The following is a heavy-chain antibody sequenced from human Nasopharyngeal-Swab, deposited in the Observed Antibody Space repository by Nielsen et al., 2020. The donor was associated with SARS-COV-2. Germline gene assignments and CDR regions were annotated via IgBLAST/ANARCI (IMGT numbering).Heavy chain of an antibody. V-gene: IGHV7-4-1*02. CDR1: GYSFNKYI. CDR2: IDGNTGNP. Sequence: ASVTVSCKASGYSFNKYIINWVRQAPAQGLEWMGWIDGNTGNPTYAQAFTGRFVFSLDTSVTTAFLQINSLKADDTGMYFCAGGIGYCTGGRCPDEGFDVWGQGTLVTVSS. CDR3: AGGIGYCTGGRCPDEGFDV. D-gene: IGHD2-15*01. J-gene: IGHJ3*01.